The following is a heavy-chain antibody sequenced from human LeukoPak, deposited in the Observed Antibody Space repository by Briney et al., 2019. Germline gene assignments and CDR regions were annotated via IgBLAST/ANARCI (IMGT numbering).Heavy chain of an antibody. CDR1: GFTFSSYE. V-gene: IGHV3-48*03. CDR2: ISSSGSTI. CDR3: ARIGFRDYYYYYGMDV. D-gene: IGHD3-10*01. J-gene: IGHJ6*04. Sequence: GGSLRLSCAASGFTFSSYEMNWVRRAPGKGLEWVSYISSSGSTIYYADSVKGRFTISRDNAKNSLYLQMNSLRAEDTAVYYCARIGFRDYYYYYGMDVWGKGTTVTVSS.